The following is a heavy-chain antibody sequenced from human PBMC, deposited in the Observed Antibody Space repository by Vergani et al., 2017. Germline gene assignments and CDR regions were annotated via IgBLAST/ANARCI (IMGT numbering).Heavy chain of an antibody. Sequence: EVQLLESGGGLVQPGGSLRLSCAASGFTFRSYAMSWVRQAPGQGLEWVSAISGSGGSTYYADSVKGRFTISRDNSKNTLYLQMNSLRAEDTAVYYCAKSSESYSCGWSFDYWGQGTLVTVSS. D-gene: IGHD6-19*01. V-gene: IGHV3-23*01. CDR1: GFTFRSYA. CDR3: AKSSESYSCGWSFDY. J-gene: IGHJ4*02. CDR2: ISGSGGST.